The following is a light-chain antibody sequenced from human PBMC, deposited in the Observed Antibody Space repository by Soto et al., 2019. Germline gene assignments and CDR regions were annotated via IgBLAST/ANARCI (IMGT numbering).Light chain of an antibody. Sequence: QSALTQPASVSGSPGQSITISCTGTSSDVGGYKYVSWYQQHPGKAPKLMIYDVSNRPSGVSNRFSGSKSGNTASLTISGLQAEDEADYYCISYTSSSTLVFGTGTKLTVL. J-gene: IGLJ1*01. CDR1: SSDVGGYKY. V-gene: IGLV2-14*01. CDR3: ISYTSSSTLV. CDR2: DVS.